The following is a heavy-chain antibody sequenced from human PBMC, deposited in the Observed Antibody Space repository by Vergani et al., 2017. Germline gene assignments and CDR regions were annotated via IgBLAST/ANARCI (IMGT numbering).Heavy chain of an antibody. V-gene: IGHV3-13*01. CDR3: ARAVSTTVGDPPGY. J-gene: IGHJ4*02. CDR1: GFTFSSYD. CDR2: IGTAGDT. D-gene: IGHD4-23*01. Sequence: EVPLVESGGGLVQPGGSLRLSCAASGFTFSSYDMHWVRQATGKGLEWVSAIGTAGDTYYPGSVKGRFTISRENAKNSLYLQMNSLRAGDTAIYYCARAVSTTVGDPPGYWGQGTLVTVSS.